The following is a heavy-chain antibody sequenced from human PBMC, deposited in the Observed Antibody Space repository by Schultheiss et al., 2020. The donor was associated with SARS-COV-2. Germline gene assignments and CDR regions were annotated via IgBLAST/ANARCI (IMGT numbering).Heavy chain of an antibody. V-gene: IGHV3-64*01. J-gene: IGHJ6*02. CDR3: ARAPDGNSYYDFWSGYQYYYYGMDV. CDR1: GFTFSSYA. CDR2: ISSNGGST. Sequence: GGSLRLSCAASGFTFSSYAMHWVRQAPGKGLEYVSAISSNGGSTYYANSVKGRFTISRDNSKNTLYLQMGSLRAEDMAVYYCARAPDGNSYYDFWSGYQYYYYGMDVWGLGTTVTVSS. D-gene: IGHD3-3*01.